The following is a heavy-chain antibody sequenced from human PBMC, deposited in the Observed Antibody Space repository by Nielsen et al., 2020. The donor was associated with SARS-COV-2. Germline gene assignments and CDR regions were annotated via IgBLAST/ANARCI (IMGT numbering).Heavy chain of an antibody. CDR2: IYYSGST. Sequence: SGTLSLTCTVSGGSISSSSYYWGWIRQPPGKGLEWIGSIYYSGSTYYNPSLKSRVTISVDTSKNQFSLKLSSVTAADTAVYYCARDIGVLPRAFDYWGQGTLVTVSS. J-gene: IGHJ4*02. CDR3: ARDIGVLPRAFDY. D-gene: IGHD2/OR15-2a*01. CDR1: GGSISSSSYY. V-gene: IGHV4-39*07.